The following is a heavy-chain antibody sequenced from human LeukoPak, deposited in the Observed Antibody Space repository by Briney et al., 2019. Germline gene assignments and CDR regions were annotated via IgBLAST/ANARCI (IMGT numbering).Heavy chain of an antibody. D-gene: IGHD2-21*01. J-gene: IGHJ4*02. CDR3: AKTVVVITFRFDS. Sequence: GGSLRLSCLASGFTFSSYSMNWVRQAPGKGLEWVSAISGDGARTYYADSVKGRFTISRDNSKNTLDLQMNSLRAEDTAIYYCAKTVVVITFRFDSWGQGSLVTVSS. CDR2: ISGDGART. CDR1: GFTFSSYS. V-gene: IGHV3-23*01.